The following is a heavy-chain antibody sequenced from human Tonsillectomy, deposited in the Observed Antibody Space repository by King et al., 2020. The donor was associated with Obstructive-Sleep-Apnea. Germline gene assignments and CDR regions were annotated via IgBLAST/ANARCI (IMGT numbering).Heavy chain of an antibody. Sequence: VQLQQWGAGLLKPSETLSLTCAVYGGSFSGYYWSWIRQPPGKGLEWIGEINHIGSTNYIPSLKSRVTISVDTSKNQFSLKLSSVTAADTAVYYCARAKGYCSSTSCYPREFDPWGQGTLVTVSS. V-gene: IGHV4-34*01. J-gene: IGHJ5*02. CDR3: ARAKGYCSSTSCYPREFDP. CDR2: INHIGST. CDR1: GGSFSGYY. D-gene: IGHD2-2*01.